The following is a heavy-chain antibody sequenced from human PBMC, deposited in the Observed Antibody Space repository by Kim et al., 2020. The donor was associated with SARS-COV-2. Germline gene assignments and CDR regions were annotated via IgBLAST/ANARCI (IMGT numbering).Heavy chain of an antibody. Sequence: ASVKVSCKPSGYTFTSYYMHWVRRAPGQGLEWMGIINPSGGSTSYAQKFQGRVTMTRDTSTSTVYMELSSLRSEDTAVYYCARGRVVEGFDYWGQGTLVTVSS. CDR1: GYTFTSYY. CDR3: ARGRVVEGFDY. CDR2: INPSGGST. D-gene: IGHD2-15*01. J-gene: IGHJ4*02. V-gene: IGHV1-46*01.